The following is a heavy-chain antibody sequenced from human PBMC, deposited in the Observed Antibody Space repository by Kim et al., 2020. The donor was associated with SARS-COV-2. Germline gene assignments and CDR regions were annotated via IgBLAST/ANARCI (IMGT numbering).Heavy chain of an antibody. V-gene: IGHV3-53*01. D-gene: IGHD3-10*01. CDR3: AREFDYNLGGWVES. Sequence: AESVNGPFTTPRDNTKNTLCLQMNSLRVEDTAVYYCAREFDYNLGGWVESWGQGTLVTVSS. J-gene: IGHJ4*02.